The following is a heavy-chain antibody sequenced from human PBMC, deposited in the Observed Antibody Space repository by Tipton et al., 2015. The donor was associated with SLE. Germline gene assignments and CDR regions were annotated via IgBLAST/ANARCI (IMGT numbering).Heavy chain of an antibody. CDR1: GGSISGYY. D-gene: IGHD6-19*01. CDR2: INHSGST. V-gene: IGHV4-34*01. J-gene: IGHJ4*02. Sequence: TLSLTCTVSGGSISGYYWSWIRQPPGKGLEWIGEINHSGSTNYNPSLKSRVTISVDTSKNQFSLKLSSVTAADTAVYYCASITYSSGWPTDYWGQGTLVTVSS. CDR3: ASITYSSGWPTDY.